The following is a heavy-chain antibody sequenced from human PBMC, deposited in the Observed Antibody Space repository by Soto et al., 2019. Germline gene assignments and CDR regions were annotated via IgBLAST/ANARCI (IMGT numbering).Heavy chain of an antibody. Sequence: SETLSLTCAFSCYSISSGYYWGWIRQSPGKGLEWIGSVYHSGSTYYNPSLKSRVIISVDTSKNQFSLKLSSVTAADTAVYYCARLAPIAAADGMDVWGQGTTVTVSS. CDR2: VYHSGST. CDR3: ARLAPIAAADGMDV. CDR1: CYSISSGYY. V-gene: IGHV4-38-2*01. J-gene: IGHJ6*02. D-gene: IGHD6-13*01.